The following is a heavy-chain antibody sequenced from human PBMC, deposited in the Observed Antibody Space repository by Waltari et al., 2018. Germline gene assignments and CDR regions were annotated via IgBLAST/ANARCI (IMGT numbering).Heavy chain of an antibody. CDR1: GYSFTGSY. Sequence: QVQLLQSGAELKKPGASVKVSCQASGYSFTGSYIHWVRQAPGQRLEWMGWISPKTGVTKYAQKFQGSVTLTRDTSVSTAYMELTRLTSDDTAVYYCARGGGLWVFYDYWGQGALVTVSS. D-gene: IGHD1-26*01. CDR2: ISPKTGVT. J-gene: IGHJ4*02. V-gene: IGHV1-2*02. CDR3: ARGGGLWVFYDY.